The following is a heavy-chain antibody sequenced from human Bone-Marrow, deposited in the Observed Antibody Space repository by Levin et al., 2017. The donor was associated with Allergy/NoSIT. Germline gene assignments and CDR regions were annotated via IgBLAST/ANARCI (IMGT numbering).Heavy chain of an antibody. V-gene: IGHV1-2*02. CDR3: AILTHYYDSSGPHSFDV. Sequence: ASVKVSCEASGYIFTDYYIHWVRQAPGQGLEWMGWVNPKTGGTHYIQKFEGRVTMTRDASLSTAYMELSRLTSDDTAVYFCAILTHYYDSSGPHSFDVWGQGTMVTFTS. D-gene: IGHD3-22*01. CDR2: VNPKTGGT. J-gene: IGHJ3*01. CDR1: GYIFTDYY.